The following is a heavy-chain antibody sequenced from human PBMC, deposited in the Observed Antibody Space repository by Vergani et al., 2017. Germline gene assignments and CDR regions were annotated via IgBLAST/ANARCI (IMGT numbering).Heavy chain of an antibody. CDR2: ISGDGGST. D-gene: IGHD3-10*01. J-gene: IGHJ4*02. Sequence: EVQLVESGGGVVQPGGSLRLSCAASGFTFDDYALHWVRQAPGKGLEWVSLISGDGGSTYYADYVKGLFTISRDNSKNSLYLQMTSLRTEDTALYYCAKDFXSPRLGSRYGTKSSPFDYWGQGTLVTVSS. CDR1: GFTFDDYA. CDR3: AKDFXSPRLGSRYGTKSSPFDY. V-gene: IGHV3-43*02.